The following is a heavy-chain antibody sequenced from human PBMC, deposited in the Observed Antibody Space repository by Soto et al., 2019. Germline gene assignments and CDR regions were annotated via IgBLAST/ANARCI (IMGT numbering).Heavy chain of an antibody. Sequence: LRLSCATSVFTFSNFAMSWVRQAPGRGLEWVSGLSGSGDRTYYADSVKGQFIISRDNSKNTLYLQMDRLSAGDTALYYCAKGSRWLQLGQLDSWGQGTQVTVSS. CDR3: AKGSRWLQLGQLDS. CDR1: VFTFSNFA. D-gene: IGHD5-18*01. CDR2: LSGSGDRT. J-gene: IGHJ4*02. V-gene: IGHV3-23*01.